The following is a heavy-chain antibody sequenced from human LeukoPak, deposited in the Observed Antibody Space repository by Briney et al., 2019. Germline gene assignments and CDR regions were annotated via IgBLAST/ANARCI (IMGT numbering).Heavy chain of an antibody. CDR2: VNTNSGGT. J-gene: IGHJ4*02. V-gene: IGHV1-2*02. D-gene: IGHD2-2*01. Sequence: ASVKVSCKASGYTFTGYYLHWVRQAPGQGLEWMGWVNTNSGGTNYAQKFQGRVTMTRDTSIRTAYIELSSLRSDDTAVYYCARPTYCSSASCYWGFWGQGTLVTVSS. CDR3: ARPTYCSSASCYWGF. CDR1: GYTFTGYY.